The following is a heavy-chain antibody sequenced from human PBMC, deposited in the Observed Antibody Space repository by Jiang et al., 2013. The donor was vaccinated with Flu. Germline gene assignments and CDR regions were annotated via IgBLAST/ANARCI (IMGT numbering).Heavy chain of an antibody. CDR2: INPNSGGT. V-gene: IGHV1-2*02. D-gene: IGHD6-19*01. CDR3: ARGLTRGTAVTGNVY. Sequence: QLVESGAEVKKPGASVKVSCKASGYTFTGYYMHWVRQAPGQGLEWMGWINPNSGGTNYAQKFQGRVTMTRDTSISTAYMELSRLRSDDTAVYYCARGLTRGTAVTGNVYWGQGTLVTVSS. CDR1: GYTFTGYY. J-gene: IGHJ4*02.